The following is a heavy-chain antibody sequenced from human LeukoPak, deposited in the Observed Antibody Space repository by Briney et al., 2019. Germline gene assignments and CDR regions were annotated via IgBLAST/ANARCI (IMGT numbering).Heavy chain of an antibody. Sequence: HPGGSLRLSCAASGFTFSNYAMSWVRQAPGKGLEWVSTLGGRGVPTYYADSVRGRFTVSRDNSKNTLYLQMNSLRAEDTAVYYCARRDVSGYYALDSWGQGFLVTVSS. CDR2: LGGRGVPT. CDR3: ARRDVSGYYALDS. D-gene: IGHD3-22*01. J-gene: IGHJ4*02. CDR1: GFTFSNYA. V-gene: IGHV3-23*01.